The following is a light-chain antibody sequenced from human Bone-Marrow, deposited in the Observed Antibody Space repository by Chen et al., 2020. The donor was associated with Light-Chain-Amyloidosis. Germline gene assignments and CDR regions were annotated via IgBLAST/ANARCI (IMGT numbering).Light chain of an antibody. CDR1: SSDVGGDNH. Sequence: QSALTQPASVPGSPGQSVTTSCTGTSSDVGGDNHVSWYQQHTDKPPKLRIYEVTNRPSWVPDRFTGSKSDNTASLTISELQTEGEADYFCSSYTITNTLGFGSGTRVTVL. J-gene: IGLJ1*01. V-gene: IGLV2-14*01. CDR2: EVT. CDR3: SSYTITNTLG.